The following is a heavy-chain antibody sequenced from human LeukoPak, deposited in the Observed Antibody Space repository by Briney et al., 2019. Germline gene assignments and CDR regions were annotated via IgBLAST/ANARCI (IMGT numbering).Heavy chain of an antibody. CDR1: GYTFTGYY. V-gene: IGHV1-2*02. Sequence: ASVKVSCKASGYTFTGYYMHWVRQAPGQGLEWMGWINPNSGGTNYAQKSQGRVTMTRDTSISTAYMELSRLRSDDTAVYYCARMSYSGSYSRDYWGQGTLVTVSS. D-gene: IGHD1-26*01. CDR3: ARMSYSGSYSRDY. J-gene: IGHJ4*02. CDR2: INPNSGGT.